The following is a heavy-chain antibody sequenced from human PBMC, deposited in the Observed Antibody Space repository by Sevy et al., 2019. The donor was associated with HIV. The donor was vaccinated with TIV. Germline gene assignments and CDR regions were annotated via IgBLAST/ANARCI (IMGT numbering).Heavy chain of an antibody. D-gene: IGHD2-15*01. Sequence: SETLSLTCAVSGFSISYGYYWGWIRQPPGKGLEWIGSIFHNGDTYSNPSLKSRLVISVDTSKNQFSLKLNSVTAADTAVYYCARATMLFCSGGNCYFFDDWGQGILVTVSS. CDR2: IFHNGDT. V-gene: IGHV4-38-2*01. CDR1: GFSISYGYY. J-gene: IGHJ4*02. CDR3: ARATMLFCSGGNCYFFDD.